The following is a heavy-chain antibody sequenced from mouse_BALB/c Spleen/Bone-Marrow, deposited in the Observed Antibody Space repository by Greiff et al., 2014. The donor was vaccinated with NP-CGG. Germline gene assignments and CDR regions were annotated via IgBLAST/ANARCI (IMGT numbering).Heavy chain of an antibody. J-gene: IGHJ2*01. Sequence: EVQRVESGAALVKPGASVKLSCTASGFNIKDTYMHWVKQRPEQGLEWIGRIDPANGNTKYDPKFQGKATITADTSSSTAYLQLSSLTSEDTAVYYCANYYYGSHFDYWGQGTTLTVSS. V-gene: IGHV14-3*02. CDR3: ANYYYGSHFDY. CDR2: IDPANGNT. D-gene: IGHD1-1*01. CDR1: GFNIKDTY.